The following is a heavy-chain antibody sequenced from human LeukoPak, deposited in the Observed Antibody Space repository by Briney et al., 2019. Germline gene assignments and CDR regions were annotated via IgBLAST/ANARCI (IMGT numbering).Heavy chain of an antibody. D-gene: IGHD3-10*01. CDR1: KLPLTGHT. V-gene: IGHV3-21*01. CDR2: ISGSSSFI. Sequence: GGSLRLSCAASKLPLTGHTLTWVRQAPGKGLEWVSSISGSSSFIYYADSVKGRFTISRDNANNSLYLHMNNLRAEDTAVYFCARRVATYYDWGRGTLVTVSS. CDR3: ARRVATYYD. J-gene: IGHJ4*02.